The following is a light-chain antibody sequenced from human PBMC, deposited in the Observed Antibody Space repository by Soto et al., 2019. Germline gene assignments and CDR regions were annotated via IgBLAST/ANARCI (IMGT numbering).Light chain of an antibody. CDR2: EVS. J-gene: IGLJ1*01. CDR1: SSDVGGYNY. Sequence: QSALTQPASVSGSPGQSITICCTGTSSDVGGYNYVSWYQQHPGKAPKLMIYEVSNRPSGVSNRFSGSKSGNTASLTISGLQAEVEADYYFSSYSSSSTGVFGTGTKLTVL. CDR3: SSYSSSSTGV. V-gene: IGLV2-14*01.